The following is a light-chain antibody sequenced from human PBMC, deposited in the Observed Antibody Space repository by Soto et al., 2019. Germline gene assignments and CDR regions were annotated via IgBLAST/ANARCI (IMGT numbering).Light chain of an antibody. Sequence: QSALTQPASVSGSPGQSITISCTGTSSDVGSYNLVSWFQQHPDKAPKLIIYEGVKRPAGVSDRFSGSKSGNTASLTISGLQVEDEADYHCCSYAGSSSYVFGTGTKATVL. CDR3: CSYAGSSSYV. J-gene: IGLJ1*01. CDR1: SSDVGSYNL. CDR2: EGV. V-gene: IGLV2-23*01.